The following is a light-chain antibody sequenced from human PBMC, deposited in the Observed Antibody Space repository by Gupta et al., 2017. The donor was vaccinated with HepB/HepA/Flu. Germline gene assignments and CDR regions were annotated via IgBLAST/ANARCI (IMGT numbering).Light chain of an antibody. CDR1: QGIATE. Sequence: DIQMTQSPSSVSASVGDRVTIACRASQGIATELAWYQQKAGSAPRLLISAASRLFTGVPPRFSGTGYGSRFTLTITDVQPDDFAIYYCQQTDRFPLTFGGGTILES. CDR2: AAS. J-gene: IGKJ4*01. V-gene: IGKV1D-12*01. CDR3: QQTDRFPLT.